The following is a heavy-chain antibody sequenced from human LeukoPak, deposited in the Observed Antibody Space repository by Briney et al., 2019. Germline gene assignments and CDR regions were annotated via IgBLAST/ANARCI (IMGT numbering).Heavy chain of an antibody. Sequence: PGGSLSLSCAASGFPFSSYWMSWVRQAPGKGLEWVANIKQDGSEKYYVDSVKGRFTISRDNAKNSLYLQMNSLRAEDTAVYYCARVGVDYDFWSGYYPTYYFDYWGQGTLVTVSS. V-gene: IGHV3-7*01. CDR2: IKQDGSEK. D-gene: IGHD3-3*01. J-gene: IGHJ4*02. CDR3: ARVGVDYDFWSGYYPTYYFDY. CDR1: GFPFSSYW.